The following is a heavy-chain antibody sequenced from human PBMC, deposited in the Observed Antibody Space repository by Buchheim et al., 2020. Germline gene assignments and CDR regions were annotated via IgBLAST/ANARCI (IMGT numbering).Heavy chain of an antibody. Sequence: EVQLVESGGGLVQPGGSLRLSCAASGFTFSSYWMHWVRHAPGKGLVWVSRINSDGSSTRYADSVKGRFTISRDNAKNTLYLQMNSLRAEDTAVYYCARSVPAAMGAGYYGMDVWGQGTT. CDR1: GFTFSSYW. V-gene: IGHV3-74*01. D-gene: IGHD2-2*01. J-gene: IGHJ6*02. CDR2: INSDGSST. CDR3: ARSVPAAMGAGYYGMDV.